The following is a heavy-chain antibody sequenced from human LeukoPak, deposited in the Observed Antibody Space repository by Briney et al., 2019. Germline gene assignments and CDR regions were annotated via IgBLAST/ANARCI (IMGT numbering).Heavy chain of an antibody. CDR3: ARLAYGSGSYHY. CDR2: INHSGST. V-gene: IGHV4-34*01. J-gene: IGHJ4*02. CDR1: GGSFSGYY. D-gene: IGHD3-10*01. Sequence: NPSGTLSLTCAVYGGSFSGYYWSWIRQPPGKGLEWIGEINHSGSTNYNPSLKSRVTTSVDTSKNQFSLKLSSVTAADTAVYYCARLAYGSGSYHYWGQGTLVTVSS.